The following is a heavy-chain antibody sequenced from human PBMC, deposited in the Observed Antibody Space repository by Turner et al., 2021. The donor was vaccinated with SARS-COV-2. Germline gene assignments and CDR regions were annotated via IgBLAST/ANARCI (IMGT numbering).Heavy chain of an antibody. CDR2: ISYDGSNK. V-gene: IGHV3-30*18. CDR3: AKNVYSYAYSGYYFDY. Sequence: QVQLVESGGGVVQPGRSLRLSCAASRFTFISYGMHWVRQAPGKGLEWVEIISYDGSNKYYADSVKGRFTISRDNSKNTLYLQMNSLRAEDTAVYYCAKNVYSYAYSGYYFDYWGQGTLVTVSS. D-gene: IGHD5-18*01. J-gene: IGHJ4*02. CDR1: RFTFISYG.